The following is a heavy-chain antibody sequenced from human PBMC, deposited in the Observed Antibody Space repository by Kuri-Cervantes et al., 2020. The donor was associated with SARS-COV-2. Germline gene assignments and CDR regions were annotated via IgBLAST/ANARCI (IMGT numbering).Heavy chain of an antibody. CDR1: GFSLTNYA. D-gene: IGHD3-16*01. J-gene: IGHJ6*03. CDR2: IWYDGKNE. CDR3: ARGAANYYMDV. V-gene: IGHV3-33*08. Sequence: GGSLRLSCGASGFSLTNYAIHWVRQAPGKGLEWVAVIWYDGKNEYYAGSVKGRFTISRDNSRNTVLPQMNILRAEDTAIYYCARGAANYYMDVWAQGPRSPSP.